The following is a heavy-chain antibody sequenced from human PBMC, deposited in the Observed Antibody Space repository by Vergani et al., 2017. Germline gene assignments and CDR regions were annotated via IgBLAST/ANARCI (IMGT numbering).Heavy chain of an antibody. CDR3: ARASIPPFAYCSSTSCSAGLTGYYYYMDV. J-gene: IGHJ6*03. CDR1: GYTFTSYG. V-gene: IGHV1-18*01. Sequence: QVQLVQSGAEVKKPGASVKVSCKASGYTFTSYGISWVRQAPGQGLEWMGWISAYNGNTNYAQKLQGRVTMTTDTSTSTAYMELRSLRSDDTAVYYCARASIPPFAYCSSTSCSAGLTGYYYYMDVWGKGTTVTVSS. D-gene: IGHD2-2*01. CDR2: ISAYNGNT.